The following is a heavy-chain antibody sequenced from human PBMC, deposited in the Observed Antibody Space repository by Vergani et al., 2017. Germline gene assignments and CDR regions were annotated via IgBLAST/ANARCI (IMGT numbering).Heavy chain of an antibody. CDR2: IYYSGST. Sequence: QLQLQESGPGLVKPSETLSLTCTVSGGSISSSSYYWGWIRQPPGKGLEWIWCIYYSGSTYYNPSLKSRVTISVDTSKNQCSLKLSSVTAADTAVYYCARKVAVAGTSTDFDYWGQGTLVTVSS. J-gene: IGHJ4*02. V-gene: IGHV4-39*07. CDR3: ARKVAVAGTSTDFDY. D-gene: IGHD6-19*01. CDR1: GGSISSSSYY.